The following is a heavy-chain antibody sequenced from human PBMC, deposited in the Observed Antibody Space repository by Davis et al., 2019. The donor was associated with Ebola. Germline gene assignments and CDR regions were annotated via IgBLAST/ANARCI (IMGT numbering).Heavy chain of an antibody. D-gene: IGHD6-13*01. J-gene: IGHJ5*02. CDR2: IYHSGST. CDR3: ARGKPFGSSFWFDP. V-gene: IGHV4-30-2*01. CDR1: GGSISSGGYS. Sequence: MPSETLSLTFAVPGGSISSGGYSWSWIRQPPGKGLEWIGYIYHSGSTYYNPSLKSRVTISVDRSKNQFSLKLSSVTAADTAVYYCARGKPFGSSFWFDPWGQGTLVTVSS.